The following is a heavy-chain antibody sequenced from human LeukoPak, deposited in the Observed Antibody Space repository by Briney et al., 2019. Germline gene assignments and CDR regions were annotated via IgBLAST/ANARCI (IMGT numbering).Heavy chain of an antibody. J-gene: IGHJ5*02. CDR1: GYTFTSYY. CDR2: INPSGGST. CDR3: ARGEVGDYVWFDP. Sequence: ASVKVSCKASGYTFTSYYMHWVRQAPGQGLEWMGIINPSGGSTSYAQKFQGRVTVTRDMSTSTVHMELSSLRSEDTAVYYCARGEVGDYVWFDPWGQGTLVTVSS. V-gene: IGHV1-46*01. D-gene: IGHD4-17*01.